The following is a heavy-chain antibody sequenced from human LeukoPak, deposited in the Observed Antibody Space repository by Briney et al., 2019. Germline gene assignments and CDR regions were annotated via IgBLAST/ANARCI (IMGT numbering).Heavy chain of an antibody. J-gene: IGHJ4*02. CDR3: ATVLLWFGDPGAFDY. V-gene: IGHV3-66*01. D-gene: IGHD3-10*01. CDR2: IYSGGST. Sequence: PGGSLRLSCAASGFTVSSNYMSWVRQAPGKGLEWVSVIYSGGSTYYADSVKGRFTISRDNSKNTLYLQMNSLRAEDTAVYYCATVLLWFGDPGAFDYRGQGTLVTVSS. CDR1: GFTVSSNY.